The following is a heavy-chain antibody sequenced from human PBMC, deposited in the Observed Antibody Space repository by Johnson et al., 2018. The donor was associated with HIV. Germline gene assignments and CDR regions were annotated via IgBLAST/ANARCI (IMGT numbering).Heavy chain of an antibody. CDR3: ARGIPTLPLTGTRGFDI. CDR1: GFTFSNYA. V-gene: IGHV3-64*01. Sequence: VQLVESGGGLVQPGGSLRLSCTPSGFTFSNYAIYWVRQAPGKGLEYVSSISSNGGRTYYANSVKGRFTVSRDNSNNTLYLQMGSLRAEDMAVYYCARGIPTLPLTGTRGFDICGQGTMVTVSS. CDR2: ISSNGGRT. J-gene: IGHJ3*02. D-gene: IGHD1-20*01.